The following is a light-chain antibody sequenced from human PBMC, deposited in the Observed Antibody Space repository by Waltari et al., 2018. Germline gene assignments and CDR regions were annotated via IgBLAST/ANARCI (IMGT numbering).Light chain of an antibody. Sequence: DIVMTQSPDSLAVSLGERATINCKSSQSVLYSSNNKDYLAWYQQKPGQPPTLLIYWASTRESGVPDRFSGSGSGTDFTLTISSRQAEDVAVYYCQQYYSTPLTFGGGTKVEIK. J-gene: IGKJ4*01. CDR2: WAS. CDR1: QSVLYSSNNKDY. CDR3: QQYYSTPLT. V-gene: IGKV4-1*01.